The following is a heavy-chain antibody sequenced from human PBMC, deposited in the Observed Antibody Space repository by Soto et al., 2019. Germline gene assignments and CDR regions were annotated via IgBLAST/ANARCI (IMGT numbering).Heavy chain of an antibody. CDR3: ARGNYDFWSGYPPNYYFDY. CDR2: IYYSGST. CDR1: GGSISSYY. J-gene: IGHJ4*02. V-gene: IGHV4-59*01. D-gene: IGHD3-3*01. Sequence: SETLSLTCTVSGGSISSYYWSWIRQPPGKGLEWIGYIYYSGSTNYNPSLKSRVTISVDTSKNQFSLKLSSVTAADTAVYYCARGNYDFWSGYPPNYYFDYWGQGTLVTVSS.